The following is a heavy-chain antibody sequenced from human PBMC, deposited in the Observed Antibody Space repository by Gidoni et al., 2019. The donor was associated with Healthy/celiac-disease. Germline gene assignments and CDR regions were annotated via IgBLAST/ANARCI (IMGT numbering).Heavy chain of an antibody. V-gene: IGHV1-69*01. CDR2: IIPIFGQA. CDR3: ARKKGEPKRGSMTEKYSSGWYGISSYYGMDV. J-gene: IGHJ6*02. CDR1: GGTFSSYA. D-gene: IGHD6-19*01. Sequence: QVQLVQSGAEGKKPGSSVKVSCKAAGGTFSSYAISGVRQAPGQGLDGMGWIIPIFGQANYAQKFQCRVTFPADESPSTAYMELSSLRSEDTAVYYCARKKGEPKRGSMTEKYSSGWYGISSYYGMDVWGQGTTVTVSS.